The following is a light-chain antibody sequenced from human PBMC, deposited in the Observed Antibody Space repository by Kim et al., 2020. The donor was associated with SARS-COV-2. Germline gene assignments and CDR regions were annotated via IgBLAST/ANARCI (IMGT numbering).Light chain of an antibody. CDR1: KLGDKY. CDR3: QAWDSSTADVV. Sequence: PGQTASITCSGDKLGDKYACWYHQKPGQSPVLVIYQDSKRPSGIPERFSGSNSGNTATLTISGTQAMDEADYYCQAWDSSTADVVFGGGTQLTVL. V-gene: IGLV3-1*01. CDR2: QDS. J-gene: IGLJ2*01.